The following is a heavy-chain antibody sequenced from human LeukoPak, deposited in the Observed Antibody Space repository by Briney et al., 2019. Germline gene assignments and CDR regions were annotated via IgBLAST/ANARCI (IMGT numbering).Heavy chain of an antibody. CDR1: GGSISSYY. J-gene: IGHJ4*02. D-gene: IGHD2-21*02. V-gene: IGHV4-59*01. CDR2: IYYSGST. Sequence: PSETLSLTCTVSGGSISSYYWSWIRQPPGKGLEWIGYIYYSGSTNYNPSLKSRVTISVDTSKSQFSLKLSSVTAADTAVYYCARAPVVVTARYYFDYWGQGTLVTVSS. CDR3: ARAPVVVTARYYFDY.